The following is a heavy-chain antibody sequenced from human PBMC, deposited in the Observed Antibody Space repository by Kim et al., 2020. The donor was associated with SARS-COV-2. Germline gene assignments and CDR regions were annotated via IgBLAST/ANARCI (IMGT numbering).Heavy chain of an antibody. CDR1: GYTFTSYA. CDR2: INTNTGNP. J-gene: IGHJ3*02. Sequence: ASVKVSCKASGYTFTSYAMNWVRQAPGQGLEWMGWINTNTGNPTYAQGFTGRFVFSLDTSVSTAYLQISSLKAEDTAVYYCASDYEVFGGTDAFDIWGQGTMVTVSS. D-gene: IGHD3-16*01. V-gene: IGHV7-4-1*02. CDR3: ASDYEVFGGTDAFDI.